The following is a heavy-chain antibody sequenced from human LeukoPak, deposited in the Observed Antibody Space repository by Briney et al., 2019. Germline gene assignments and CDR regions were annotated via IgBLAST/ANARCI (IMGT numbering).Heavy chain of an antibody. J-gene: IGHJ4*02. Sequence: GGSLRLSCAASGFTFSSYGMHWVRQAPGKGLEWVTFIQYDGSNKYYADSVKGRFTISRDNSKNTVYLQMNSLRTEDTAVYYCARDYGGSSPFDSWGQGTLVTVSS. V-gene: IGHV3-30*19. D-gene: IGHD4-23*01. CDR1: GFTFSSYG. CDR3: ARDYGGSSPFDS. CDR2: IQYDGSNK.